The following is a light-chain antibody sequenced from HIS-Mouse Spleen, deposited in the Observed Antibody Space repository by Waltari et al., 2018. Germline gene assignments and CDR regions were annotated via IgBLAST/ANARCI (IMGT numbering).Light chain of an antibody. CDR3: CSYAGSSTWV. J-gene: IGLJ3*02. V-gene: IGLV2-23*01. CDR2: EGS. Sequence: QSALTQPASVSGSPGQSITISCTGTSSDVGSYNLVSWYQQHPGKAPKLRIYEGSKRPSGVSNRFSGSKSGNTAFLTIAGLQAEDEADYYCCSYAGSSTWVFGGGTKLTVL. CDR1: SSDVGSYNL.